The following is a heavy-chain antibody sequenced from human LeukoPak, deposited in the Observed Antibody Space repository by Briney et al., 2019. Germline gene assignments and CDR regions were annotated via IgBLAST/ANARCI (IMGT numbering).Heavy chain of an antibody. CDR1: GGSISSGSYY. D-gene: IGHD5-24*01. CDR2: IYYSGST. CDR3: ARGGDGQFDY. J-gene: IGHJ4*02. V-gene: IGHV4-61*01. Sequence: PSETLSLTCAVSGGSISSGSYYWSWIRQPPGKGLEWIGYIYYSGSTNYNPSLKSRVTISVDTSKNQFSLKLSSVTAADTAVYYCARGGDGQFDYWGQGTLVTVSS.